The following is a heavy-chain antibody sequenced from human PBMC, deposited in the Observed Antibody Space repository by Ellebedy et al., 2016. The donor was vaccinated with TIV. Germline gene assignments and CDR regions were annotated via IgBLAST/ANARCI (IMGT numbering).Heavy chain of an antibody. J-gene: IGHJ6*02. V-gene: IGHV4-61*01. Sequence: SETLSLTCSVSGGSVSSGSYYWSWIRQPPGKGLEWIGYIYYSGGTNYNPSLKSRVTIALDTSKNEFSLKLRSVTAADTAGYYCAREFVEVATIDDFYYAMDVWGQGTTVTVSS. CDR2: IYYSGGT. CDR1: GGSVSSGSYY. CDR3: AREFVEVATIDDFYYAMDV. D-gene: IGHD5-24*01.